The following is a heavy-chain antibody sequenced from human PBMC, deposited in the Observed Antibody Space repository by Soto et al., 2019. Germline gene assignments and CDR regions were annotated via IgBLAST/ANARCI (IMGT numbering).Heavy chain of an antibody. J-gene: IGHJ4*02. CDR3: AKVLNSGTAMVEGGYSGYDLTYGDYAENDY. Sequence: GGSLRLSCAASGFTFSSYAMSWVRQAPGKGLEWVSAISGSGGSTYYADSVKGRFTISRENSKNTLYLQMNSLRAEDTAVYYCAKVLNSGTAMVEGGYSGYDLTYGDYAENDYWGQGTLVTVSS. V-gene: IGHV3-23*01. D-gene: IGHD5-12*01. CDR1: GFTFSSYA. CDR2: ISGSGGST.